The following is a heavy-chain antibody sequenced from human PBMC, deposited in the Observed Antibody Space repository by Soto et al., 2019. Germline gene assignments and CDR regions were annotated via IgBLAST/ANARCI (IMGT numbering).Heavy chain of an antibody. CDR3: ARDYGGTKVDFDMDV. CDR2: LIPIFGTA. Sequence: QVQLVQSGAEVKKPGSSVKVSCKASGGTFSSYAISWVRQAPGQGLEWMGGLIPIFGTANYAQKYQGRDTTTADESTSTAYMELSSMRSEDTAVYYCARDYGGTKVDFDMDVWGQGTTVNVSS. D-gene: IGHD4-17*01. CDR1: GGTFSSYA. V-gene: IGHV1-69*01. J-gene: IGHJ6*02.